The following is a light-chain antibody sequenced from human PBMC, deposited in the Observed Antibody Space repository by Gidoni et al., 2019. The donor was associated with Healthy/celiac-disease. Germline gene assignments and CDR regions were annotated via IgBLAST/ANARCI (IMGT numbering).Light chain of an antibody. CDR2: EVS. V-gene: IGLV2-18*02. J-gene: IGLJ1*01. Sequence: QSALTQPPSVSGSPGPSVTISCTGTSSDVGSYNRVSWYQQPPGTAPKLMIYEVSNRPSGVPDRFSGSKSGNTASLTISGLQAEDEADYYCSSYTSSSTSVFGTGTKVTVL. CDR1: SSDVGSYNR. CDR3: SSYTSSSTSV.